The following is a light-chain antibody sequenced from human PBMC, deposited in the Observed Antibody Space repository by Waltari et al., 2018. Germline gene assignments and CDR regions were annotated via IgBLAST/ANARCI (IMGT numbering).Light chain of an antibody. J-gene: IGLJ2*01. CDR3: TSYTTSGTLVV. V-gene: IGLV2-14*03. CDR1: SSDVGGYNS. Sequence: QSALTQPASVSGSPGQSITISCTGTSSDVGGYNSVSWYQHHPGKAPKLMIYDVNKRPSGGSNRFSGSKSGNTASLTISGLQAEDEADYYCTSYTTSGTLVVFGGGTKLAVL. CDR2: DVN.